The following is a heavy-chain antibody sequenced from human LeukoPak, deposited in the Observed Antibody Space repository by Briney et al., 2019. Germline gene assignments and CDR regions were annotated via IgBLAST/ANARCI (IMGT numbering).Heavy chain of an antibody. Sequence: SETLSLTCTVSGGSISSYYWSWIRQPPGKGLEWIGYIYTSGSTNYNPSFKSRVTISVDTSKNQFSLKLSSVTAADTAVYYCARHQRNYLDYWGQGTLVTVSS. V-gene: IGHV4-4*09. CDR3: ARHQRNYLDY. J-gene: IGHJ4*02. CDR1: GGSISSYY. CDR2: IYTSGST.